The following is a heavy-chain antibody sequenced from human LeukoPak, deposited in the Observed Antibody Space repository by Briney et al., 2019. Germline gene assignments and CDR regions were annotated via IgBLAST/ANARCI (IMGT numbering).Heavy chain of an antibody. V-gene: IGHV4-39*07. J-gene: IGHJ4*02. CDR1: GGSISSSSYY. D-gene: IGHD1-7*01. CDR2: IYYSGSA. CDR3: ACLAGNWNYAFDY. Sequence: SETLSLTCTVSGGSISSSSYYWGWIRQPPGKGLEWIGSIYYSGSAYYNPSLKSRVTISVDTSKDQFSLKLSSVTAADTAVYYCACLAGNWNYAFDYWGQGTLVTVSS.